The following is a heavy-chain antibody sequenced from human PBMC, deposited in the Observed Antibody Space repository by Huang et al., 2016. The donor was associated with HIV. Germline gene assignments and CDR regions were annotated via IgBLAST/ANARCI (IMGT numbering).Heavy chain of an antibody. V-gene: IGHV1-8*01. CDR1: GYTFTNYD. Sequence: QIQLEQSGAEVKKPGASVKVSCKASGYTFTNYDINWVRQASGQGLEWMGWMNPKSGNVGYTKKFQGRVAILRNSSINTSYLEVTSLTSEDTAIYYCARGFGINYNHEAFDVWGQGTMVTVSS. D-gene: IGHD3-10*01. CDR2: MNPKSGNV. CDR3: ARGFGINYNHEAFDV. J-gene: IGHJ3*01.